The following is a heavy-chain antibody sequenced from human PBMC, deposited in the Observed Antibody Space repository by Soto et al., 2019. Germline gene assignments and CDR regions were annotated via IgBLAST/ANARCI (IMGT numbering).Heavy chain of an antibody. CDR1: GYTFTSYD. D-gene: IGHD3-3*01. CDR3: ARFDLRITIFGVVIPHGDYCYGMDV. J-gene: IGHJ6*02. Sequence: GASVKVSCKASGYTFTSYDINWVRQATGQGLEWMGWMNPNSGNTGYAQKFQGRVTMTRNTSISTAYMELSSLRSEDTAVYYCARFDLRITIFGVVIPHGDYCYGMDVWGQGTTVTVSS. V-gene: IGHV1-8*01. CDR2: MNPNSGNT.